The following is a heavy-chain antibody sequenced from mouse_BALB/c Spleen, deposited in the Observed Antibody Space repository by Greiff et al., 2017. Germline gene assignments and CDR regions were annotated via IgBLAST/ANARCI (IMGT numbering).Heavy chain of an antibody. CDR1: GYSITSDYA. CDR2: ISYSGST. D-gene: IGHD1-1*01. J-gene: IGHJ4*01. V-gene: IGHV3-2*02. CDR3: ARIYYYGSSPMDY. Sequence: VQLKESGPGLVKPSQSLSLTCTVTGYSITSDYAWNWIRQFPGNKLEWMGYISYSGSTSYNPSLKSRISITRDTSKNQFFLQLNSVTTEDTATYYCARIYYYGSSPMDYWGQGTSVTVSS.